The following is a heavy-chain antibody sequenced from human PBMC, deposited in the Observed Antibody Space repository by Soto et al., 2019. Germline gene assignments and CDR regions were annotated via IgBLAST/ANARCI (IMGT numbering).Heavy chain of an antibody. CDR1: GFTFSSYW. CDR3: ARDLRITIFGVVMADYMDV. D-gene: IGHD3-3*01. CDR2: IKQDGSEK. V-gene: IGHV3-7*01. J-gene: IGHJ6*03. Sequence: GSLRLSCAASGFTFSSYWMSWVRQAPGKGLEWVANIKQDGSEKYYVDSVKGRFTISRDNAKNSLYLQMNSLRAEDTAVYYCARDLRITIFGVVMADYMDVWGKGTTVTV.